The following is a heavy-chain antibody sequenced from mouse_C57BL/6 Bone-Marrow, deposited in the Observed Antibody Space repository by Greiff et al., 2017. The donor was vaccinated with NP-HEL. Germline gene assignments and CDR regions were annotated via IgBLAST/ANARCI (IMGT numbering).Heavy chain of an antibody. CDR2: ISDGGSYT. Sequence: EVKLMESGGGLVKPGGSLKLSCAASGFTFSSYAMSWVRQTPEKRLEWVATISDGGSYTYYPDNVKGRFTISRDNAKNNLYLQMSHLKSEDTAMYYCARDLNFPGYYFDYWGQGTTLTVSS. CDR1: GFTFSSYA. V-gene: IGHV5-4*01. J-gene: IGHJ2*01. CDR3: ARDLNFPGYYFDY.